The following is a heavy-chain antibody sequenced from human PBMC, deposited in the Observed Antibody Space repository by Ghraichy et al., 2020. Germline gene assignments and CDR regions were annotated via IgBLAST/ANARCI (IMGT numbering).Heavy chain of an antibody. CDR3: AKGTLVRGVKLVSTVLFDP. V-gene: IGHV1-2*06. J-gene: IGHJ5*02. CDR1: GYTFTGYY. D-gene: IGHD3-10*01. Sequence: ASVKVSCKASGYTFTGYYMHWVRQAPGQGLEWMGRINPNSGGTNYAQKFQGRVTMTRDTSISTAYMELSRLRSDDTAVYYCAKGTLVRGVKLVSTVLFDPWGQGTLVTVSS. CDR2: INPNSGGT.